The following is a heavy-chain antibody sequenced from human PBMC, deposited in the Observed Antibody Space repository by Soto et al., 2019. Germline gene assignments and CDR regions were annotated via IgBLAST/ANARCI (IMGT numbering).Heavy chain of an antibody. CDR2: MNPNTGKT. CDR3: ATRDPGHY. J-gene: IGHJ4*02. CDR1: GYTFTSYD. Sequence: ASVKVSCKASGYTFTSYDINWVRQASGQGLEWMGWMNPNTGKTGYAQKFQGRVTMTRDISISTAYMELSSLRSEDTAVYYCATRDPGHYWGQGTLVTVSS. V-gene: IGHV1-8*01.